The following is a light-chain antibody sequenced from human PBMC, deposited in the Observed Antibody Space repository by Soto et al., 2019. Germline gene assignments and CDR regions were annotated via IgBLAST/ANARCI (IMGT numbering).Light chain of an antibody. CDR1: NIGRKS. J-gene: IGLJ2*01. Sequence: SYELTQPPSVSVAPGQTARITCGGNNIGRKSVHWYQQKPGQAPVLVVHDDSDRPSGIPERFSGSNSGNTATLTISRVEAGDEADYYCQVWDNSSDHVVFGGGTKVTVL. CDR3: QVWDNSSDHVV. CDR2: DDS. V-gene: IGLV3-21*02.